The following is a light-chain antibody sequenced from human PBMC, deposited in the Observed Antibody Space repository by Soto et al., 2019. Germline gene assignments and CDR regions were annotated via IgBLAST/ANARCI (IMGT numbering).Light chain of an antibody. Sequence: EIVLTQSPATLSLSPGERATLSCRASQSISSYLAWFQQKPGQAPRLLIYDASSRATSIPARFSGSGSGTDFTLTISSVESEDSAAYYCQQRYNRYTFGQGTKLETK. CDR1: QSISSY. CDR3: QQRYNRYT. V-gene: IGKV3-11*01. CDR2: DAS. J-gene: IGKJ2*01.